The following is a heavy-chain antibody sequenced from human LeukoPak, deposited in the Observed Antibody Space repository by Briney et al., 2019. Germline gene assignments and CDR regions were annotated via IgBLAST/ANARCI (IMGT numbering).Heavy chain of an antibody. D-gene: IGHD2-21*01. CDR1: GGSISSGDYY. CDR2: IYYSGST. V-gene: IGHV4-30-4*01. CDR3: ARGHIVVYYYYGMDV. J-gene: IGHJ6*02. Sequence: PSETLSLTCTVSGGSISSGDYYWSWIRQPPGTGLEWIGYIYYSGSTYYNPSLKSRVTISVDTSKNQFSLKLSSVTAADTAVYYCARGHIVVYYYYGMDVWGQGTTVTVSS.